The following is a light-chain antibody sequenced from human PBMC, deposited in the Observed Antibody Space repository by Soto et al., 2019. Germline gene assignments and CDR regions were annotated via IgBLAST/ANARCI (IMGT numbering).Light chain of an antibody. CDR1: QSVNGNY. J-gene: IGKJ2*01. Sequence: EIVLTQSPGTLSLSPGERATLSCRASQSVNGNYLTWYQQKPGQAPRLLIYGASSRATGIPDRFSGSGSGTHFPLTISRLEPEDFAVYYCQQYGSSFRYTFGQGTKLEIK. V-gene: IGKV3-20*01. CDR2: GAS. CDR3: QQYGSSFRYT.